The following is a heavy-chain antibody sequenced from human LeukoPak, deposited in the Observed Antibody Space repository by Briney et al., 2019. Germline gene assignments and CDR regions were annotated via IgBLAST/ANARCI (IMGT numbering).Heavy chain of an antibody. J-gene: IGHJ4*02. CDR1: GFTFSSYN. CDR3: ARDAGGEDFWSGYYTGYFDY. V-gene: IGHV3-48*01. Sequence: GGSLRLSCAASGFTFSSYNMNWVRQAPGKGLEWVSYITSSSSTIYYADSVKGRSTISRDNAKNSLYLQMNSLRAEDTAVYYCARDAGGEDFWSGYYTGYFDYWGQGTLVTVSS. CDR2: ITSSSSTI. D-gene: IGHD3-3*01.